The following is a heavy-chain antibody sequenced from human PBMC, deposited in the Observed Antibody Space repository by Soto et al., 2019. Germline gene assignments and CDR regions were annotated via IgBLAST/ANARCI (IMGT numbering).Heavy chain of an antibody. CDR2: IIPIFGTA. CDR3: ARDYYDSSGYYNYFDY. J-gene: IGHJ4*02. D-gene: IGHD3-22*01. CDR1: RYTFTSYT. V-gene: IGHV1-69*13. Sequence: ASVKVSCKASRYTFTSYTIHWVRQAPGQGLEWMGGIIPIFGTANYAQKFQGRVTITADESTSTAYMELSSLRSEDTAVYYCARDYYDSSGYYNYFDYWGQGTLVTVSS.